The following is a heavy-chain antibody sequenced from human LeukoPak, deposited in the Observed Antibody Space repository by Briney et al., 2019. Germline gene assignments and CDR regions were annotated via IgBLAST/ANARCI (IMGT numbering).Heavy chain of an antibody. D-gene: IGHD1-1*01. CDR2: IDNAGSIT. CDR1: GFTFSNYW. V-gene: IGHV3-74*03. Sequence: GGSLRLSCAASGFTFSNYWIHWVRQAPGKGLVWVSRIDNAGSITTYADSVKGRFTISRDNAENTLYLQMNSLRVEDTAVYYCVRSAFNPGSVNYSDYWGQGTLVTVS. J-gene: IGHJ4*02. CDR3: VRSAFNPGSVNYSDY.